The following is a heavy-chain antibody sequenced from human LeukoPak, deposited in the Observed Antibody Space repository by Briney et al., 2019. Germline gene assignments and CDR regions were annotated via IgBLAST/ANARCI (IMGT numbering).Heavy chain of an antibody. V-gene: IGHV4-59*01. CDR2: IYYSGST. J-gene: IGHJ6*02. CDR3: ARDKAYYGTLYYGMDV. CDR1: GGSISSYY. Sequence: PSETLSLTCTVCGGSISSYYGSWLRQPPGKGLEGIGYIYYSGSTNYNPSLKSRVTISEDTPKNQFSLKLSSVTAADTAVYYWARDKAYYGTLYYGMDVWGQGTTVTVSS. D-gene: IGHD3-3*01.